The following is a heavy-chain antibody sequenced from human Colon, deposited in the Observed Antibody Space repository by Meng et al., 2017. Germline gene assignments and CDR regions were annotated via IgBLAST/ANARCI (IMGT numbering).Heavy chain of an antibody. CDR1: GYTFTSYG. J-gene: IGHJ4*02. CDR3: ASDRRGTTDYFDY. CDR2: ISGYNGNT. D-gene: IGHD5-24*01. V-gene: IGHV1-18*01. Sequence: ASEKVSCKASGYTFTSYGIRWVRQAPGQGLEWMGWISGYNGNTNYAQRLQGRVTMTTDTSTTTAYMELRSRRSDDTAVYYCASDRRGTTDYFDYWGQGTLVTVSS.